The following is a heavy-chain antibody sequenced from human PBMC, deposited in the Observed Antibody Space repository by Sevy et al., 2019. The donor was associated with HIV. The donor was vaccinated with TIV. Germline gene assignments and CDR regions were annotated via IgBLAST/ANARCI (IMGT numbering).Heavy chain of an antibody. V-gene: IGHV4-39*01. CDR1: GGSISSSSYY. CDR2: IYYSGST. CDR3: ARHTLYDILTGPEFDY. J-gene: IGHJ4*02. D-gene: IGHD3-9*01. Sequence: SETLSLTCTVSGGSISSSSYYWGWIRQPPGKGLEWIGSIYYSGSTYYNPSLKSRVTISVDTSTNQFSLKLSSVTAADTAVYYCARHTLYDILTGPEFDYWGQGTLVTVSS.